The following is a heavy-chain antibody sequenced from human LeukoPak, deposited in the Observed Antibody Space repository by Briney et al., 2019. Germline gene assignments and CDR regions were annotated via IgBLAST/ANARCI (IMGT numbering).Heavy chain of an antibody. CDR3: ARDPLAVAGRFYY. V-gene: IGHV1-69*04. D-gene: IGHD6-19*01. CDR1: GGTFSSYA. CDR2: IIPILGIA. Sequence: ASVKVSCKASGGTFSSYAISWVRQAPGQGLEWMGRIIPILGIANYAQKFQGRVTITADKSTSTAYMELSSLRSEDTAVYYCARDPLAVAGRFYYWGQGTLVTVSS. J-gene: IGHJ4*02.